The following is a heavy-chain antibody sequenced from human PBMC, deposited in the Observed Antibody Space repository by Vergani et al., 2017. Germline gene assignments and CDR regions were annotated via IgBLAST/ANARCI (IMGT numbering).Heavy chain of an antibody. CDR1: GYSFSNYW. D-gene: IGHD3-16*01. Sequence: EVQLVPSGAEVKTPGESLKISCKGSGYSFSNYWIGWVRQMPGKGLEWMGIIYPGDSDNRYSPSFQGQATISVDKSISTAYLQWSSLKASDTAMYYCAKSTGGGIYYFDYWGQGTLVTVSS. J-gene: IGHJ4*02. CDR2: IYPGDSDN. CDR3: AKSTGGGIYYFDY. V-gene: IGHV5-51*03.